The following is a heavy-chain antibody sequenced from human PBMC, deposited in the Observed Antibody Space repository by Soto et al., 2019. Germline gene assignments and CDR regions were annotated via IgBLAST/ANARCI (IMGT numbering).Heavy chain of an antibody. D-gene: IGHD6-13*01. CDR3: ARARATIAAAAIFDY. J-gene: IGHJ4*02. CDR1: GGSISTSNW. Sequence: SETLSLTCAVSGGSISTSNWWSWVRQPPGKGLEWIGEVYRTGSTNYNPSLESRVTVSIDKSKNQFSLKLTSVTAADTAVYYCARARATIAAAAIFDYWGQGIVVTVSS. V-gene: IGHV4-4*02. CDR2: VYRTGST.